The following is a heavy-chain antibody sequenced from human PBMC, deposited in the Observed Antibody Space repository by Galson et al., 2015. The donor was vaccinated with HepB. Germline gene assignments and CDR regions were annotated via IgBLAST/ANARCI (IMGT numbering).Heavy chain of an antibody. V-gene: IGHV3-33*01. CDR2: IWYDGTDK. CDR1: GFTFSSYA. D-gene: IGHD3-3*01. Sequence: SLRLSCAASGFTFSSYAMHWVRQAPGKGLEWVAVIWYDGTDKYYADSVKGRFTISRDSSKNTVFLQMNTLRAEDTAVYYCARDVAKGVDFWSGYLSMDVWGQGTTVIVSS. J-gene: IGHJ6*02. CDR3: ARDVAKGVDFWSGYLSMDV.